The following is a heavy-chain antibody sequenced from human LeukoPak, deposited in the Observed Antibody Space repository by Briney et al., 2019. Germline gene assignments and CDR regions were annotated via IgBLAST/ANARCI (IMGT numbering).Heavy chain of an antibody. J-gene: IGHJ4*02. V-gene: IGHV1-18*01. CDR1: GYTFTSYG. CDR3: ASYVCRYCSSTSLSLLWFGESFDY. D-gene: IGHD2-2*01. CDR2: ISAYNGNT. Sequence: EASVKVSCKASGYTFTSYGISWVRQAPGQGLEWMGWISAYNGNTNYAQKLQGRVTMTTDTSTSTAYMELRSLRSDDTAVYYCASYVCRYCSSTSLSLLWFGESFDYWGQGTLVTVSS.